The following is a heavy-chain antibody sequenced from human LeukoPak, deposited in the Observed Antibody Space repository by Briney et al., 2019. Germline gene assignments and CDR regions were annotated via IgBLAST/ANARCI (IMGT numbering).Heavy chain of an antibody. CDR3: DAADF. CDR1: GFSFASFA. V-gene: IGHV3-23*01. D-gene: IGHD6-13*01. J-gene: IGHJ4*02. Sequence: GGSLRLSCAASGFSFASFAMGWVRQPPGKRLEWVSTISDSGGRTHYADSVQGRFTISRDNSKNTLYLQISNLRAEDTAIYYCDAADFWGQGTLVTVSS. CDR2: ISDSGGRT.